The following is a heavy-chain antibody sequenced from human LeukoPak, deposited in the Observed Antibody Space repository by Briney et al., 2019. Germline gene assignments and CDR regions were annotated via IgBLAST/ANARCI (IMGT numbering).Heavy chain of an antibody. J-gene: IGHJ4*02. CDR2: INLNSGGT. Sequence: ASVKVSCKASGYTLTDYYMNWVRQAPGQGLEWMGCINLNSGGTNYAQKFQGRVTVTRDTSISTAYMELSSLRSDDTAVYYCSYSGYWWDVIRFDYWGQGTLVTVSS. CDR3: SYSGYWWDVIRFDY. CDR1: GYTLTDYY. V-gene: IGHV1-2*02. D-gene: IGHD2-8*02.